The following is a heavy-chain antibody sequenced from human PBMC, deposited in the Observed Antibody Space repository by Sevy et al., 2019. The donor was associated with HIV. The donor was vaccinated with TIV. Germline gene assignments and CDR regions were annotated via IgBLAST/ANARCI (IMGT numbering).Heavy chain of an antibody. D-gene: IGHD3-10*01. CDR2: ISSSSSYI. V-gene: IGHV3-21*01. CDR1: GFTFSSYS. Sequence: GGSLRLSCAASGFTFSSYSMNWVRQAPGKGLEWVSSISSSSSYIYDADSVKGRFTISRDNAKNSLYLQMNSLRAEDTAVYCCATTGYYYGSGPSPQPFDYWGQGTLVTVSS. J-gene: IGHJ4*02. CDR3: ATTGYYYGSGPSPQPFDY.